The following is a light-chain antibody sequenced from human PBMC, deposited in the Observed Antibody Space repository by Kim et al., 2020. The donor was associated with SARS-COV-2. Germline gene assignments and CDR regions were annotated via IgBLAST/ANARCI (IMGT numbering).Light chain of an antibody. J-gene: IGLJ1*01. V-gene: IGLV3-21*04. CDR3: QVWDRSSDQYV. Sequence: PGKTARITCGGNDIGTKSVHWYRQKPGQAPVAVISYDTDRRSGIPERFSGSNSGNSATLTITRVEAGDEADYYCQVWDRSSDQYVFGTGTKVTVL. CDR2: YDT. CDR1: DIGTKS.